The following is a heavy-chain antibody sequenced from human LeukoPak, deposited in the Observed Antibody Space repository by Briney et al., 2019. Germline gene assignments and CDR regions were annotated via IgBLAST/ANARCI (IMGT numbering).Heavy chain of an antibody. V-gene: IGHV3-30-3*01. D-gene: IGHD2-8*01. CDR3: ARDGCTNGVCYTGY. CDR2: ISYDGSNK. CDR1: GFTFSSYA. J-gene: IGHJ4*02. Sequence: GGSLRLSCAASGFTFSSYAMHWVRQAPGKGLEWVAVISYDGSNKYYAGSVKGRFTISRDNSKNTLYLQMNSLRAEDTAVYYCARDGCTNGVCYTGYWGQGTLVTVSS.